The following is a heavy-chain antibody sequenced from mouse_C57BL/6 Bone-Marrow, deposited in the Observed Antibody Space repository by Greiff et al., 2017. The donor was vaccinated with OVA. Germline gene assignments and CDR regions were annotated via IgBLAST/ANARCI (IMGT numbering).Heavy chain of an antibody. V-gene: IGHV3-6*01. J-gene: IGHJ4*01. Sequence: EVKLMESGPGLVKPSPSLSLTCSVTGYSITSGYYWNWIRQFPGNKLEWMGYISYDGSNNYNPSLKNRISITRDTSKHQFFLKLNAVTTEATATYYCARDRYAMDYWGQGTSVTVSS. CDR1: GYSITSGYY. CDR3: ARDRYAMDY. CDR2: ISYDGSN.